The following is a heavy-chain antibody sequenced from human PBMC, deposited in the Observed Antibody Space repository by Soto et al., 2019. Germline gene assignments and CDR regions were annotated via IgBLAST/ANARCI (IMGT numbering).Heavy chain of an antibody. J-gene: IGHJ4*02. Sequence: QVQLVQSGTEVKKPGSSVKVSCKASGGTFSSSLFSWVRQAPGQRLEWLGRLIPDIDIPHYAQSSQGRVTITADKVTSTVYLALRSPTSEDTAIYSCVTEAGTYWGVDYWGQGTLVTVSS. CDR3: VTEAGTYWGVDY. CDR2: LIPDIDIP. D-gene: IGHD7-27*01. CDR1: GGTFSSSL. V-gene: IGHV1-69*04.